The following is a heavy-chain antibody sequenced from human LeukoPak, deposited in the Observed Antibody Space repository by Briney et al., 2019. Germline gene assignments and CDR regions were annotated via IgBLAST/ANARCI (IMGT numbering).Heavy chain of an antibody. CDR2: ISYDGSNK. CDR1: GFTFSSYA. J-gene: IGHJ3*02. CDR3: AGTYYDILTGYSFFGPDAFDI. D-gene: IGHD3-9*01. V-gene: IGHV3-30-3*01. Sequence: GSLRLSCAASGFTFSSYAMHWVCQAPGKGLEWVAVISYDGSNKYYADSVKGRFTISRDNSKNTLYLQMNSLRAEDTAVYYCAGTYYDILTGYSFFGPDAFDIWGQGTMVTVSS.